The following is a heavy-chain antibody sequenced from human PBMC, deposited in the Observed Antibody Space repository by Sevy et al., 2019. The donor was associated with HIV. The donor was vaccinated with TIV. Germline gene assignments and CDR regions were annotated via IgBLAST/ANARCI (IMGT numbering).Heavy chain of an antibody. Sequence: GGFLRLSCAASGFTFSDYAIDWVRQAPGKGLEWVAFISHDGRNTYYAASVKGRFTISRDNSKNTLYLQINSLRAEDTAVYYCAKNTRQRLPYYFDFWGQGTTVTVSS. CDR1: GFTFSDYA. CDR3: AKNTRQRLPYYFDF. D-gene: IGHD6-19*01. J-gene: IGHJ4*02. V-gene: IGHV3-30*18. CDR2: ISHDGRNT.